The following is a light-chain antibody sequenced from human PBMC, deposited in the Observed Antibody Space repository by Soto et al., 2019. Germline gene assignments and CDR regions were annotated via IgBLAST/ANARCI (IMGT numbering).Light chain of an antibody. CDR2: GAS. CDR3: QQYHNWPPIT. J-gene: IGKJ5*01. V-gene: IGKV3-15*01. CDR1: QSVSSH. Sequence: EIATTHSPDTPFVALGEVATLSCRSSQSVSSHLAWYQHKPGQAPRLLIYGASTRASGIPARFSGSGSETDFTLTISSLQSEDSAVYYCQQYHNWPPITFGQGTRLDIK.